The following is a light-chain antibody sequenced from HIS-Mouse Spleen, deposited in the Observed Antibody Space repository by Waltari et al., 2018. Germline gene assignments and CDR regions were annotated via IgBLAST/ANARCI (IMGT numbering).Light chain of an antibody. J-gene: IGKJ1*01. CDR3: QQYYSYPWT. CDR1: PGISSN. CDR2: AAS. V-gene: IGKV1-8*01. Sequence: AIRMTKSPSSSSASTRHRVPITCRASPGISSNLAWYQQKPGKAPKLLNYAASTLQSGVPSRFSVSGSGTDFTLTISCLQSEDFATYYCQQYYSYPWTFGQGTKVEIK.